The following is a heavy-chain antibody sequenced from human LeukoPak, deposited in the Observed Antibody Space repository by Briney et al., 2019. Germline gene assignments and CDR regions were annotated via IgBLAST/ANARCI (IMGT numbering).Heavy chain of an antibody. V-gene: IGHV4-38-2*02. D-gene: IGHD3-16*01. Sequence: SETLSLTCTVSDYSISSGFYGGWIRQSPGKGLEWIGSIYHNGVTFYNPSLRSRVSISLDTSKNQFSLRLSSVTAADTAVYYCGRSYHDDAWAAFDIWGQGTVVTISS. CDR2: IYHNGVT. CDR3: GRSYHDDAWAAFDI. CDR1: DYSISSGFY. J-gene: IGHJ3*02.